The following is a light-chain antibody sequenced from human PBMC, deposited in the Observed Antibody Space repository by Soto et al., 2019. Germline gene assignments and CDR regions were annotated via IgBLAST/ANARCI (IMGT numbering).Light chain of an antibody. CDR1: QSVSSNY. CDR3: QHYGSSPFT. CDR2: GAS. V-gene: IGKV3-20*01. J-gene: IGKJ3*01. Sequence: EIVLTQSPGTLSLSPGESATLSCRASQSVSSNYLGWYQQKPGQAPRLLIYGASSRATGIPDRFSGSGSGTDFTLTISRLEPEDFAVYYCQHYGSSPFTFGPGTKVDIK.